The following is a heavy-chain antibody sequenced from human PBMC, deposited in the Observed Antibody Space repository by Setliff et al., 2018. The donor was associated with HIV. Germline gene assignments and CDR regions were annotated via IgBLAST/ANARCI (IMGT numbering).Heavy chain of an antibody. CDR2: IFYSGTT. V-gene: IGHV4-59*01. J-gene: IGHJ4*02. Sequence: PSETLSLTCAVSGYYWSWVRQPPGKGLEWIGYIFYSGTTNYSPSFRGRVTISIDSSRNQFSLRLNSVSAADTAIYYCARDNALIRAPFEYWGQGALVTVSS. D-gene: IGHD2-21*01. CDR1: GYY. CDR3: ARDNALIRAPFEY.